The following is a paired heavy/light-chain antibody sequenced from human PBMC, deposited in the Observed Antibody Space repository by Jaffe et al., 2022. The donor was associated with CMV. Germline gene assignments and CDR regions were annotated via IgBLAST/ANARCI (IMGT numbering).Light chain of an antibody. CDR2: LGS. Sequence: DIVMTQSPLSLPVTPGEPASISCRSSQSLLDRDGNNYLDWYLQKPGQSPQLLIYLGSNRAPGVPDRFSGSGSGTDFTLKISRVEPEDIGVYYCMQALQIPLFGGGTKVEIK. V-gene: IGKV2-28*01. CDR3: MQALQIPL. CDR1: QSLLDRDGNNY. J-gene: IGKJ4*01.
Heavy chain of an antibody. CDR2: MSYDRAEK. V-gene: IGHV3-30*18. CDR3: AKDRMSTMGYYYYGLDV. CDR1: GFSLSHHG. D-gene: IGHD1-1*01. Sequence: QVQLVESGGGVVQPGRSLRLSCAVAGFSLSHHGAHWVRQAPGKGLEWVAGMSYDRAEKYVDSVKGRFSVSRDLSKNTLYLQMDSLRPEDTAVYYCAKDRMSTMGYYYYGLDVWGHGTTVIVSS. J-gene: IGHJ6*02.